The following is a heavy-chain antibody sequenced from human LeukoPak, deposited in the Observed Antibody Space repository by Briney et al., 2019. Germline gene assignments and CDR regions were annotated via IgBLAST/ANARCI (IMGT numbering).Heavy chain of an antibody. CDR2: ISSSGGSI. D-gene: IGHD3-10*01. CDR1: GFTFISYE. CDR3: ARARSGDAFDI. V-gene: IGHV3-48*03. J-gene: IGHJ3*02. Sequence: GGSLRLSCAASGFTFISYEMNWVRQAPGKGLEWVSYISSSGGSIYYADSVKGRFTISRDNAENSLYLQMNSLRAEDTAVYYCARARSGDAFDIWGQGTMVTVSS.